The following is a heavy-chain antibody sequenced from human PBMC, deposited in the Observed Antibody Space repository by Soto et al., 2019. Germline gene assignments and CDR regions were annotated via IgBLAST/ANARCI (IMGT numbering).Heavy chain of an antibody. CDR1: GYSFTNYW. V-gene: IGHV5-51*03. J-gene: IGHJ3*02. Sequence: EVQRVQSGAEVKKPGESLKISCKGSGYSFTNYWIGWVRQMSGKGLEGMGIISPGDSDTRYTPSFQGLGTISADKSTTTAYLQWSSLQASDTAMYYCARMPMSRTNDWRGEAFDTWGKGTMVTVSS. CDR3: ARMPMSRTNDWRGEAFDT. D-gene: IGHD3-10*02. CDR2: ISPGDSDT.